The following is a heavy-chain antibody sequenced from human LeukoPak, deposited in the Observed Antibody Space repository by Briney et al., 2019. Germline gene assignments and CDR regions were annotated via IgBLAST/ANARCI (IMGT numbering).Heavy chain of an antibody. CDR3: ARAFDY. Sequence: GGSLRLSCAASGFTFSSYDMNWVRQAPGKGLEWVSYISSSGSIYNADSVKGRFTISRDNAKNPLYLQMNSLRAEDTAVYYCARAFDYWGQGTLVTVSS. CDR1: GFTFSSYD. V-gene: IGHV3-48*01. CDR2: ISSSGSI. J-gene: IGHJ4*02.